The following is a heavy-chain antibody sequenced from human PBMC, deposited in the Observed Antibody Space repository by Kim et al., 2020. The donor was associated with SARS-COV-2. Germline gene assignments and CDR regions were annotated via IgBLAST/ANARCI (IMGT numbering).Heavy chain of an antibody. CDR3: ARDAVGAMGYYFDY. J-gene: IGHJ4*02. Sequence: ADSVKGRFTISRDNSKNTLYLQMNSLRAEDTAVYYCARDAVGAMGYYFDYWGQGTLVTVSS. D-gene: IGHD1-26*01. V-gene: IGHV3-30*07.